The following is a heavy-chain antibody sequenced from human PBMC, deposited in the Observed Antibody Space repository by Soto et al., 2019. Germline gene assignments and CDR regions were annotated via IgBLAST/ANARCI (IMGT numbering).Heavy chain of an antibody. CDR2: VSKSGYT. CDR1: GFTFNNYG. J-gene: IGHJ4*02. V-gene: IGHV3-21*01. Sequence: GGSLRLSCAVSGFTFNNYGINWVRQAPGKGLEWVSSVSKSGYTYYSDSVKGRFTISRDNAKHSVSLQMNTLRAEDTAVYYCAREDSIIIPAVSDFWGQGTLVTVSS. D-gene: IGHD2-2*01. CDR3: AREDSIIIPAVSDF.